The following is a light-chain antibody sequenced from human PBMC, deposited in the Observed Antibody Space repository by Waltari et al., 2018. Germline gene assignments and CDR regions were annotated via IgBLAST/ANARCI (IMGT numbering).Light chain of an antibody. CDR1: RSNIGAAYD. CDR3: QSYDSLSALYV. J-gene: IGLJ1*01. CDR2: DNF. V-gene: IGLV1-40*01. Sequence: QSVLTQPPSVSGAPGQTVTISCLGSRSNIGAAYDIHWYQQLPGTAPKLLIFDNFVRPSGVPDRFSASKSGTSASLAISGLQAEDEADYYCQSYDSLSALYVFGTGTKVSVL.